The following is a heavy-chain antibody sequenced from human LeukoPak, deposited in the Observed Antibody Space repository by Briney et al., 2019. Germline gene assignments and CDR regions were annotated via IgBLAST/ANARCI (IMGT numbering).Heavy chain of an antibody. D-gene: IGHD5-18*01. CDR2: IKKDGSEK. CDR1: GFTFSSYW. Sequence: RPGGSLRLSCAASGFTFSSYWMSWVRQAPGKGLEWVANIKKDGSEKYYVDSVKGRFTISRDNSKNTLYLQMNSLRAEDTAVYYCAKTLYSYGLGLGAFDIWGQGTMVTVSS. V-gene: IGHV3-7*01. J-gene: IGHJ3*02. CDR3: AKTLYSYGLGLGAFDI.